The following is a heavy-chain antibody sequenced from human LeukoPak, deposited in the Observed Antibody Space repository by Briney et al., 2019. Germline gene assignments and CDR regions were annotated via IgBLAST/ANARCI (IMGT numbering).Heavy chain of an antibody. D-gene: IGHD6-19*01. CDR3: ARTRYSSGWSPTYGMDV. Sequence: ASETLSLTCTVSGGSISSYYWSWIRQPPGKGLEWIGYIYYSGSTNYNPSLKSRVTISVDTSKNQFSLKLSSVTAADTAVYYCARTRYSSGWSPTYGMDVWGQGTTVIVSS. CDR1: GGSISSYY. J-gene: IGHJ6*02. V-gene: IGHV4-59*01. CDR2: IYYSGST.